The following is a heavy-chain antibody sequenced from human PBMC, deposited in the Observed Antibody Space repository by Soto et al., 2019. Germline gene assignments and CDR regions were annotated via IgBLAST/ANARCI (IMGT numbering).Heavy chain of an antibody. CDR3: AVGRSGGIGGYFDY. CDR2: IYYSGST. CDR1: GGSISSSSYY. J-gene: IGHJ4*01. V-gene: IGHV4-39*01. D-gene: IGHD3-16*01. Sequence: SETLSLTXTVSGGSISSSSYYWAWIRQPPEKGPEWIGRIYYSGSTYYNPSLKSRVTISVGTSKNQFSLNLSSVTAVDTAVYYFAVGRSGGIGGYFDYWG.